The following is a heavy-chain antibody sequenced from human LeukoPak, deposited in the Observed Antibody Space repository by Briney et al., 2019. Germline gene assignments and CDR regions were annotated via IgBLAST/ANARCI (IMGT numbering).Heavy chain of an antibody. J-gene: IGHJ4*02. D-gene: IGHD4-11*01. CDR1: SGSISSGDYY. Sequence: PSETLSLTCTVSSGSISSGDYYWSRIRQPPGKGLEWIGYIYYSGSTYYNPSLKSRVTISVDTSMNQFSLKLSSVTAADTAVYYCARHDYSNYSFDYWGQGTLVTVSS. V-gene: IGHV4-30-4*01. CDR2: IYYSGST. CDR3: ARHDYSNYSFDY.